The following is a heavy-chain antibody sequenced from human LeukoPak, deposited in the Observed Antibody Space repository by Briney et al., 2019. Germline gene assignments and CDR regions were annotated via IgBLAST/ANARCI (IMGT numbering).Heavy chain of an antibody. D-gene: IGHD6-13*01. V-gene: IGHV4-30-2*01. CDR1: GGSISSGGYY. Sequence: SETLSLTCTVSGGSISSGGYYWSWIRQPPGKGLEWIGYIYHSGSTYYNPSLKSRVTISVDRSKNQFSLKLSSVTAADTAVYYCARVSGIAAVEDWGQGTLVTVSS. CDR3: ARVSGIAAVED. CDR2: IYHSGST. J-gene: IGHJ4*02.